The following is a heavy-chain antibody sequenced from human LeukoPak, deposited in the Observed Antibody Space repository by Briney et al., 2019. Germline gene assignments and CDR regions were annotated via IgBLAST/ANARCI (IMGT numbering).Heavy chain of an antibody. Sequence: GESLKISCKGSGYSFSNYWIAWVRQMPGKGLEWTGIINPGNSDTRYRPSFQGQVTMSADRSSSTAYLQWSSLRASDTAMYYCARTWGYCSGGGCYMGAFDIWGQGTLVTVSS. V-gene: IGHV5-51*01. J-gene: IGHJ3*02. CDR1: GYSFSNYW. CDR3: ARTWGYCSGGGCYMGAFDI. D-gene: IGHD2-15*01. CDR2: INPGNSDT.